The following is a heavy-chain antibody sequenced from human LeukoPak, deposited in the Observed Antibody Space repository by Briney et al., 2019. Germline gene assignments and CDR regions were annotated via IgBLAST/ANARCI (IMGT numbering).Heavy chain of an antibody. J-gene: IGHJ6*02. Sequence: PSETLSLTCTVSGGSISSYYWSWIRQPPGKGLEWIGYIYYSGSTNYNPSLKSRVTISVDTSKNQFSLKLSSVTAADTAVYYCARDQGSPYYGMDVWGQGNTVTVSS. V-gene: IGHV4-59*01. CDR3: ARDQGSPYYGMDV. CDR2: IYYSGST. CDR1: GGSISSYY. D-gene: IGHD6-13*01.